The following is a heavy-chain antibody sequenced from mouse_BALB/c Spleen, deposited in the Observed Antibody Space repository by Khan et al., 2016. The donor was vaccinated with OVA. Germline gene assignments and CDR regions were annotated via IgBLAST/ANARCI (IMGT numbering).Heavy chain of an antibody. D-gene: IGHD1-1*01. CDR1: GYTFSSYW. V-gene: IGHV1-9*01. Sequence: QMQLEESGAELMKPGASVKMSCKATGYTFSSYWIGLVKQRPGHGLEWIAEILPGSGSTNYNEKFKGKATFTADTSSSTAYMQLSSLTSEDSAVYYCARGNYYGSSSWFGYWGQGTLVTVSA. J-gene: IGHJ3*01. CDR2: ILPGSGST. CDR3: ARGNYYGSSSWFGY.